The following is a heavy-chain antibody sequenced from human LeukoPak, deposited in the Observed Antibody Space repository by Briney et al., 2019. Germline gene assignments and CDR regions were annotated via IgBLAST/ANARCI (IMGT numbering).Heavy chain of an antibody. Sequence: PSETLSLTCTVSGGSISSYYWSWIRQPPGKGLEWIGYIYYSGSTNYNPSLKSRVTISVDTSKNQFSLKLSSVTAADTAVYYCARGGGYSGKFDPWGQGTLVTVSS. V-gene: IGHV4-59*01. CDR2: IYYSGST. CDR3: ARGGGYSGKFDP. CDR1: GGSISSYY. D-gene: IGHD6-13*01. J-gene: IGHJ5*02.